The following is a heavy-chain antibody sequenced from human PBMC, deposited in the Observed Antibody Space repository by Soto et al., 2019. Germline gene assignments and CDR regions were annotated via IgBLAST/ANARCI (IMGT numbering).Heavy chain of an antibody. CDR1: GYSFTSYC. CDR2: IYPGDSDT. CDR3: ARRGSEKQWLPLQH. V-gene: IGHV5-51*01. Sequence: GVSLKIACKSSGYSFTSYCIGWVRQMPGKGLEWMGIIYPGDSDTRYSPSFQGQVTISADKSISTAYLQWSSLKASDTAMYYCARRGSEKQWLPLQHWGQGRLATVPS. J-gene: IGHJ4*02. D-gene: IGHD6-19*01.